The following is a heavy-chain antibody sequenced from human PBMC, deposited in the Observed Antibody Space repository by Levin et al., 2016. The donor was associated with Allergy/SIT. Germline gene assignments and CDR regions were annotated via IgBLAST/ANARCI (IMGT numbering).Heavy chain of an antibody. V-gene: IGHV4-4*07. CDR2: ISGSGST. CDR3: ARALISYDSSGYPPHDAFGI. D-gene: IGHD3-22*01. CDR1: GGSISSYY. Sequence: SETLSLTCTFSGGSISSYYWSWLRQPAGKGLEWIGRISGSGSTNYNPFLKSRVIMSVDTSKNQFSLKLTSVTAADTAVYYCARALISYDSSGYPPHDAFGIWGPGTKVTVSS. J-gene: IGHJ3*02.